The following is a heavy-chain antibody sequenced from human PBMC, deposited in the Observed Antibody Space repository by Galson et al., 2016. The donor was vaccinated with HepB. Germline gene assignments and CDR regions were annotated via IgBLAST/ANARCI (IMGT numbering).Heavy chain of an antibody. CDR3: ARRSGVAATDYYYYYMAV. V-gene: IGHV5-10-1*01. Sequence: QSGAEVKKPGESLRISCKGSGYSFTSYWITWVRQMPGKGLEWMGTIDPSDSYTNYSPSFQGHVTISADKSISTAYLQWSSLKASDTAMYYCARRSGVAATDYYYYYMAVWGKGTTVTVSS. CDR2: IDPSDSYT. CDR1: GYSFTSYW. J-gene: IGHJ6*03. D-gene: IGHD2-15*01.